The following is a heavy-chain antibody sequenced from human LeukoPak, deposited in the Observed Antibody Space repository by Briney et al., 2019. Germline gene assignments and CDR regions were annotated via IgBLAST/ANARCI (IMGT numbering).Heavy chain of an antibody. CDR1: GFTFSSYG. CDR2: IYYSGST. V-gene: IGHV4-38-2*01. CDR3: ASSNKLEQAVFDY. Sequence: PGGSLRLSCAASGFTFSSYGMHWVRQPPGKGLEWIGSIYYSGSTYYNPSLKSRVTISVDTSKNQFSLKLSSVTAADTAVYYCASSNKLEQAVFDYWGQGTLVTVSS. D-gene: IGHD1/OR15-1a*01. J-gene: IGHJ4*02.